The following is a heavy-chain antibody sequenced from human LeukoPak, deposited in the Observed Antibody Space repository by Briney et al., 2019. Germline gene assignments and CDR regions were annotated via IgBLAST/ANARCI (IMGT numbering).Heavy chain of an antibody. Sequence: GGSLRLSCAASGFTFSSYTMNWVRQAPGKGLEWVSSITSSSRFIYYADSLKGRFTISRDNANNSLYLQMNSLRAGDTAVYYCARDHHNWGHPVSSFDSWGQGTLVTVSS. D-gene: IGHD7-27*01. J-gene: IGHJ4*02. CDR1: GFTFSSYT. CDR3: ARDHHNWGHPVSSFDS. CDR2: ITSSSRFI. V-gene: IGHV3-21*03.